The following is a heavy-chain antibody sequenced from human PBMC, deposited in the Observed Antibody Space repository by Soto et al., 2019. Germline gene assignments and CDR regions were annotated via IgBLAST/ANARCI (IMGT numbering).Heavy chain of an antibody. CDR3: ARDGSASVLRFFEWLLGYYFDY. J-gene: IGHJ4*02. CDR2: INAGNGNT. CDR1: GYTFTSYA. Sequence: ASVKVSCKASGYTFTSYAMHWVRQAPGQRLEWMGWINAGNGNTKYSQKFQGRVTITRDTSASTAYMELSSLRSEDTAVYYCARDGSASVLRFFEWLLGYYFDYWGQGNLVTVSS. V-gene: IGHV1-3*01. D-gene: IGHD3-3*01.